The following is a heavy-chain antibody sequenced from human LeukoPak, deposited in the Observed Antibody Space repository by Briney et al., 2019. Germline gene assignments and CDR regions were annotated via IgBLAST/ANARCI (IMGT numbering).Heavy chain of an antibody. CDR1: GASFSGYY. J-gene: IGHJ3*02. CDR3: ARGSQYYDILTGSRSGDAFDI. Sequence: SETLSLTCAVYGASFSGYYWSWIRQPPGKGLEWIGEINHSGSTNYNPSLKSRVTISVDTSKNQFSLKLSSVTAADTAVYYCARGSQYYDILTGSRSGDAFDIWGQGTMVTVSS. CDR2: INHSGST. V-gene: IGHV4-34*01. D-gene: IGHD3-9*01.